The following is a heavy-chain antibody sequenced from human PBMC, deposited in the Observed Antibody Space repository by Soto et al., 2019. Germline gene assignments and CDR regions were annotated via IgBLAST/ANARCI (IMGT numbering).Heavy chain of an antibody. CDR2: FDPEDGET. CDR3: ATDRYCSGGSCDKYNWFDP. J-gene: IGHJ5*02. Sequence: ASVKVSCKVSGYTLTELSMHWVRQAPGKGLEWMGGFDPEDGETIYAQKFQGRVTMTEDTSTDTAYMELSSLRSEDTAVYYCATDRYCSGGSCDKYNWFDPGAREPWSPSPQ. V-gene: IGHV1-24*01. D-gene: IGHD2-15*01. CDR1: GYTLTELS.